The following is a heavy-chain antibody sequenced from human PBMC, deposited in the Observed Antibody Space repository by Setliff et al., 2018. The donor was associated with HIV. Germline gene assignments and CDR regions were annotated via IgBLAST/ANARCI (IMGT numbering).Heavy chain of an antibody. CDR3: ARQNIAAYWFDP. CDR1: GGSINSGSYY. CDR2: IYTSGST. V-gene: IGHV4-61*09. Sequence: SETLSLTCTVSGGSINSGSYYWSWIRQPAGKGLEWIGHIYTSGSTNYNPSLKSRVTISVDTSKNQFSLKLSSVTAADMAVYHCARQNIAAYWFDPWGQGTLVTVSS. D-gene: IGHD6-13*01. J-gene: IGHJ5*02.